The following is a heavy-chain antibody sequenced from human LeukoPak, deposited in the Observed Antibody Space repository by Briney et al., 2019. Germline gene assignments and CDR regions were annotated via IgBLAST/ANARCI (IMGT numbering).Heavy chain of an antibody. CDR1: GFTFSSYS. J-gene: IGHJ4*02. V-gene: IGHV3-21*01. D-gene: IGHD2-2*01. CDR2: ISSSSSYI. Sequence: GGSLRLSCAASGFTFSSYSMNWVRQAPGKGLEWVSSISSSSSYIYYADSVKGRFTISRDNANNSLYLQMNSLRAEDTAVYYCARVGYCSSTSCYWYFDYWGQGTLVTVSS. CDR3: ARVGYCSSTSCYWYFDY.